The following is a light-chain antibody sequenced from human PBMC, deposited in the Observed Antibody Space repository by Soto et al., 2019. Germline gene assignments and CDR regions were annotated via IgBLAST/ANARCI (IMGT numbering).Light chain of an antibody. CDR2: GAS. CDR3: QQYGRSPPFT. V-gene: IGKV3-20*01. CDR1: QSVSSTY. J-gene: IGKJ2*01. Sequence: IVLTQSPGTLSLSPGERATLSCRASQSVSSTYIAWYQQNPGQAPRLLIYGASSRATGIPDRFSGSGSGTDFTLTISRLEPEDFAVYFCQQYGRSPPFTFGHGTKVEMK.